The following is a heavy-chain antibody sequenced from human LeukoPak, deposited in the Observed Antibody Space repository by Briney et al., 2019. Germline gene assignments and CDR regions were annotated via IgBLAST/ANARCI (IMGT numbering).Heavy chain of an antibody. J-gene: IGHJ4*02. V-gene: IGHV4-34*01. Sequence: PSETLSLTCAVYGGSFSDYYWTWIRQPPGRGLEWIGEINHSGSTNYYPSLKSRVTISVDTSKNQFSLKLNSVTAADTAVYFCARGAPGYWGQGTLVTVSS. CDR2: INHSGST. CDR3: ARGAPGY. CDR1: GGSFSDYY.